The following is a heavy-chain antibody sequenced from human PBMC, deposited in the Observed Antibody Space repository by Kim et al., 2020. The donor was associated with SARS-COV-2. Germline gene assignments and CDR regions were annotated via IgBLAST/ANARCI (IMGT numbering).Heavy chain of an antibody. J-gene: IGHJ6*02. Sequence: GGSLRLSCAASGFTFSSYSMNWVRQAPGKGLEWVSSISSSSSYIYYADSVKGRFTISRDNAKNSLYLQMNSLRAEDTAVYYCAREVGGGNVVLGYYYYGMDVWGQGTTVTVSS. CDR3: AREVGGGNVVLGYYYYGMDV. V-gene: IGHV3-21*01. CDR2: ISSSSSYI. D-gene: IGHD2-15*01. CDR1: GFTFSSYS.